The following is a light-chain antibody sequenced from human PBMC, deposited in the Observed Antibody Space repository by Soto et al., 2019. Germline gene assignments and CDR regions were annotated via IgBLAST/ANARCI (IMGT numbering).Light chain of an antibody. V-gene: IGKV1-5*03. Sequence: DIQMTQSPSTLSAPVADRVTITCRASQSISTWLAWYQQNPGKAHKLPIYMATTLESGVPSRFSGTASGNEVTLTIGSLHPDVFATYPCQQPNSYPATFGRGTKVDIK. CDR2: MAT. J-gene: IGKJ1*01. CDR3: QQPNSYPAT. CDR1: QSISTW.